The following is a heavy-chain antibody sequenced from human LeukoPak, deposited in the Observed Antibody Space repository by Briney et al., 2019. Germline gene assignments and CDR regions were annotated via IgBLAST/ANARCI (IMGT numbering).Heavy chain of an antibody. J-gene: IGHJ3*02. Sequence: MTSETLSLTCTVSGGSISSYYWSWIRQPPGKGLEWIGYIYYSGSTNYNPSLKSRVTISVDTSKNQSSLQLSSVPAADTAVYYCARRGRFDAFDIWGQGTMVTVSS. V-gene: IGHV4-59*08. CDR1: GGSISSYY. D-gene: IGHD1-26*01. CDR2: IYYSGST. CDR3: ARRGRFDAFDI.